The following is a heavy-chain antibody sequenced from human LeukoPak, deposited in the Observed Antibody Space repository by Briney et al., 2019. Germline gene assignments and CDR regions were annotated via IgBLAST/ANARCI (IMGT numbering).Heavy chain of an antibody. D-gene: IGHD5-24*01. V-gene: IGHV4-59*01. CDR1: GGSISSYY. Sequence: SETLSLTCTVSGGSISSYYWSWIRQPPGQGLEWIGYIHYSGSTNYNPSLKSRVTISVDTSKNQFSLKLSSVTAADTAVYYCARSNGYNQPTYDYWGQGTLVTVSS. CDR2: IHYSGST. CDR3: ARSNGYNQPTYDY. J-gene: IGHJ4*02.